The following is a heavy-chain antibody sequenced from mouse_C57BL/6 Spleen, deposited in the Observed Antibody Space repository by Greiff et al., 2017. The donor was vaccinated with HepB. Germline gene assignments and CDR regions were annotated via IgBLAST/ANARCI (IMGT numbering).Heavy chain of an antibody. J-gene: IGHJ1*03. CDR3: ARDGSSGYFDV. D-gene: IGHD1-1*01. V-gene: IGHV1-54*01. Sequence: VQLQQSGAELVRPGTSVKVSCKASGYAFTNYLIEWVKQRPGQGLEWIGVINPGSGGTNYNEKFKGKATLTADKSSSTAYMQLSLTSEDSAVYFCARDGSSGYFDVWGTGTTVTVSS. CDR2: INPGSGGT. CDR1: GYAFTNYL.